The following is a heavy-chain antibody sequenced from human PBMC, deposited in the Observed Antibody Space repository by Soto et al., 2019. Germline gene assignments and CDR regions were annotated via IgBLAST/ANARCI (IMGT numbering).Heavy chain of an antibody. V-gene: IGHV5-51*01. CDR2: IYPGDSDT. J-gene: IGHJ6*02. Sequence: GESLKISCKGSGYSFTSYWIGWVRQMPGKGLEWMGIIYPGDSDTRYSPSFQGQVTISADKSISTAYLQWSSLKASDTAMYYCARRAYYDFWSGSDYYGMDVWGQGTTVTVSS. CDR3: ARRAYYDFWSGSDYYGMDV. D-gene: IGHD3-3*01. CDR1: GYSFTSYW.